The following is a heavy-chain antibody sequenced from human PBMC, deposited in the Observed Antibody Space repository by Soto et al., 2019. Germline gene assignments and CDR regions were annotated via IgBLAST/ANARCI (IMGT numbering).Heavy chain of an antibody. V-gene: IGHV4-34*01. CDR2: INHSGST. CDR3: ARGSRYYYDSSGYFTFDY. CDR1: GGSFSGYY. J-gene: IGHJ4*02. Sequence: QVQLQQWGAGLLKPSETLSLTCAVYGGSFSGYYWSWIRQPPGKGLEWIGEINHSGSTNYNPSLKSRVTISVDTSKNQFSLKLCSVTAADAAVYYCARGSRYYYDSSGYFTFDYWGQGTLVTVSS. D-gene: IGHD3-22*01.